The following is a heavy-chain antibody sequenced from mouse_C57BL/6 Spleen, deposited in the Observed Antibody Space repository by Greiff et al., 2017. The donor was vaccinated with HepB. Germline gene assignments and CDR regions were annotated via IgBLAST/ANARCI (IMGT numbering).Heavy chain of an antibody. Sequence: DVQLVESGGGLVKPGGSLKLSCAASGFTFSSYAMSWVRQTPEKRLEWVATISDGGSYTYYPDNVKGRFTISRDNAKNNLYLQMSHLKSEDTAMYYCARERGDSNYEAWFAYWGQGTLVTVSA. J-gene: IGHJ3*01. D-gene: IGHD2-5*01. V-gene: IGHV5-4*01. CDR3: ARERGDSNYEAWFAY. CDR1: GFTFSSYA. CDR2: ISDGGSYT.